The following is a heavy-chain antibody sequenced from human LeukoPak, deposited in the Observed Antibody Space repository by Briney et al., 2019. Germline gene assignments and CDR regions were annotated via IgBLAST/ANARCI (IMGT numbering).Heavy chain of an antibody. J-gene: IGHJ5*02. V-gene: IGHV3-74*01. Sequence: GGSLRLSCTASGFSFSGHWMHWVRQAPGKGLMYISRNNGDGSTTNYADVVKGRFTMSRDNVENTLYLQMNSLRVEDTAVYYCARDPRNVGLAPWGQGTLVTVSS. D-gene: IGHD2-15*01. CDR2: NNGDGSTT. CDR3: ARDPRNVGLAP. CDR1: GFSFSGHW.